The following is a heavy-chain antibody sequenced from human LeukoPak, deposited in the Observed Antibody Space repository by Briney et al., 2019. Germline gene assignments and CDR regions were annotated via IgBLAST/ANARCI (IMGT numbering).Heavy chain of an antibody. CDR1: GFTFSSYG. V-gene: IGHV3-30*02. CDR3: AKAARIAVAGHFDY. CDR2: IRYDGSNK. J-gene: IGHJ4*02. Sequence: GGSLRLSCAASGFTFSSYGMHWVRQAPGKGLGWVAFIRYDGSNKYYADSVKGRFTISRDNSKNTLYLQMNSLRAEDTAVYYCAKAARIAVAGHFDYWGQGTLVTVSS. D-gene: IGHD6-19*01.